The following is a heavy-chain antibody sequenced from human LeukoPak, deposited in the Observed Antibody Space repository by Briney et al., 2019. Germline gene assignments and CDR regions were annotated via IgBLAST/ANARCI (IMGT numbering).Heavy chain of an antibody. D-gene: IGHD5-24*01. CDR1: GFTFSSYD. V-gene: IGHV3-23*01. CDR3: ARDVESREGSCDY. CDR2: SGGGIT. Sequence: GGSLRLSCAASGFTFSSYDMNWIRQAPRKGLEWVATSGGGITNYADSVKGRFTISRDNSKDTLYLQMNSLRVEDTAVDYCARDVESREGSCDYWGQGTLVTVSS. J-gene: IGHJ4*02.